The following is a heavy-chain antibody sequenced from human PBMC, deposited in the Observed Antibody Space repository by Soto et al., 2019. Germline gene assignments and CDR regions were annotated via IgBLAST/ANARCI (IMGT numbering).Heavy chain of an antibody. CDR1: GGSISSGGYY. CDR3: ARGAGDYYYDSSGYYRFDY. D-gene: IGHD3-22*01. Sequence: PSETLSLTCTVSGGSISSGGYYWSWIRQHPGKGLEWIGYIYYSGSTYYNPSLKSRVTISVDTSKNQFSLKLSSVTAAATAVYYCARGAGDYYYDSSGYYRFDYWGQGTLVTVSS. CDR2: IYYSGST. V-gene: IGHV4-31*03. J-gene: IGHJ4*02.